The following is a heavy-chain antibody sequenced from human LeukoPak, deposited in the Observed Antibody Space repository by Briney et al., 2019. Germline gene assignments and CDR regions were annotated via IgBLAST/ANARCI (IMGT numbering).Heavy chain of an antibody. CDR2: IQYDGSNK. D-gene: IGHD6-13*01. CDR3: AKGGGAAATHLLDY. Sequence: PGGSLRLSCAASGFTFSKYGMHWVRQAPGKGLEWMTFIQYDGSNKYYADSVKGRFTISRDNSKNTLYLQMNSLRAEDTAVYYCAKGGGAAATHLLDYWGQGTLVTVSS. J-gene: IGHJ4*02. V-gene: IGHV3-30*02. CDR1: GFTFSKYG.